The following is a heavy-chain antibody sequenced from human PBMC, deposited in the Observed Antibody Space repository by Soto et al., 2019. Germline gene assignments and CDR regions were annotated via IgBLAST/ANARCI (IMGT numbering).Heavy chain of an antibody. V-gene: IGHV1-3*01. CDR1: GYTFTSYA. J-gene: IGHJ5*02. CDR3: ASNILLWFGELA. D-gene: IGHD3-10*01. Sequence: ASVKVSCKASGYTFTSYAMHWVRQAPGQRLEWMGWINAGNGNTKYSQKFQGRVTITRDTSASTAYMELSSLRSEDTAVYYCASNILLWFGELAWGQGTLVTVSS. CDR2: INAGNGNT.